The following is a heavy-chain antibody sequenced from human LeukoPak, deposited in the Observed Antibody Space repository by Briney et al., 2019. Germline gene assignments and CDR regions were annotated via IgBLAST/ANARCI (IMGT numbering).Heavy chain of an antibody. CDR2: INQGGSDK. J-gene: IGHJ3*02. CDR3: ASLTPPYYDFWSGYSPDAFDI. D-gene: IGHD3-3*01. Sequence: PGGSLRLSCTVSGFTFSSYWRSWVRQAPGKGLEWVANINQGGSDKSYVDSVKGRFTVSRDNAKKSLYLQMNSLRAEDTAVYYCASLTPPYYDFWSGYSPDAFDIWGQGTMVTVSS. CDR1: GFTFSSYW. V-gene: IGHV3-7*01.